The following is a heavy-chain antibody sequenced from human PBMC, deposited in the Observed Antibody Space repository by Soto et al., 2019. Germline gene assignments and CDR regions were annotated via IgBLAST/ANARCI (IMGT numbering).Heavy chain of an antibody. CDR3: ASHFTGVLVLGASPPGGDNYGWDV. CDR2: IIPILDIP. J-gene: IGHJ6*02. CDR1: GGTFSRYT. D-gene: IGHD2-15*01. Sequence: QVQLVQSGAEVKKPGSSVKVSCKASGGTFSRYTISWVRQAPGQGLEWMGRIIPILDIPNYAQNFQGRVTITADKSTRTASMELSSLRSDDTAVYYCASHFTGVLVLGASPPGGDNYGWDVWGQGTTVTVSS. V-gene: IGHV1-69*02.